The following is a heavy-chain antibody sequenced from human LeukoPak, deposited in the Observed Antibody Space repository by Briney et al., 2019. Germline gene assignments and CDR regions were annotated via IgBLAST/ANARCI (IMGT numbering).Heavy chain of an antibody. J-gene: IGHJ4*02. CDR3: ASEPTGYSSSWSGY. Sequence: PGGSLRLSCAASGFTFTTYWMSWVRQAPGKGLEWVANIKQDGTEKYYVDSVKGRFTISRDNAKNSLYLQMNSLRVEDTAVYYCASEPTGYSSSWSGYWGQGTLVTVSS. CDR1: GFTFTTYW. D-gene: IGHD6-13*01. CDR2: IKQDGTEK. V-gene: IGHV3-7*01.